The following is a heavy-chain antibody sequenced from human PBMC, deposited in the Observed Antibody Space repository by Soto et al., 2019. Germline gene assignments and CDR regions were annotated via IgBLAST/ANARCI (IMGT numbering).Heavy chain of an antibody. J-gene: IGHJ3*02. CDR2: ISHDGSYK. V-gene: IGHV3-30*18. Sequence: GGSLRLSCAASGFSFTTYVMHWVRQAPGKGLEWVAVISHDGSYKYYGDAVRGQFTISRDTSKNAVYLEMNSLRPEDTAVYYCAKGLLAIVGTTLPRDAFNIWGQGTMVTVSS. CDR3: AKGLLAIVGTTLPRDAFNI. CDR1: GFSFTTYV. D-gene: IGHD1-26*01.